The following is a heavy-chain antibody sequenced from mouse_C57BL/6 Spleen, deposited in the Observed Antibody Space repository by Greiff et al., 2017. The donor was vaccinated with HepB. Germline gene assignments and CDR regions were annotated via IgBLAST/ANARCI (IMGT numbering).Heavy chain of an antibody. V-gene: IGHV1-5*01. D-gene: IGHD2-10*02. CDR1: GYTFTSYW. Sequence: VQLQQSGTVLARPGASVKMSCKTSGYTFTSYWMHWVKQRPGQGLEWIGAIYPGNSDTSYNQKFKGKAKLTAVTSASTAYMELSSLTNEDSAVYYCTREYGNYVNYYAMDYWGQGTSVTVSS. CDR2: IYPGNSDT. CDR3: TREYGNYVNYYAMDY. J-gene: IGHJ4*01.